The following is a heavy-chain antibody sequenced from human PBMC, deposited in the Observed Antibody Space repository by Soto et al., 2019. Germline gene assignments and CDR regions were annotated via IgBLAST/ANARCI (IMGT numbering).Heavy chain of an antibody. CDR2: ISSSSSYI. Sequence: EVQLVESGGGLVKPGGSLRLSCAASGFTFSSYSMNWVRQAPGKGLEWVSSISSSSSYIYYADSVKGRFTISRDNAKNSLYLQMNSLRAEDTAVYYCARARYGSGSSLPYYDGMDVWGQGTTVTVSS. D-gene: IGHD3-10*01. J-gene: IGHJ6*02. V-gene: IGHV3-21*01. CDR1: GFTFSSYS. CDR3: ARARYGSGSSLPYYDGMDV.